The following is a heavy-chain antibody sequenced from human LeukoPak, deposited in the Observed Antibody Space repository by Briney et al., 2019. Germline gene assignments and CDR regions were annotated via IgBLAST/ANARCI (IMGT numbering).Heavy chain of an antibody. Sequence: SETLSLTCTVSGGSISSSSYYWGWIRQPPGKGLEWIGSIYYTGSTNYNPSLESRVTISIDTSKNQFSLKLSSVTAADTAVYYCARSDTFDIWGQGTMVTVSS. CDR2: IYYTGST. J-gene: IGHJ3*02. V-gene: IGHV4-39*07. CDR3: ARSDTFDI. CDR1: GGSISSSSYY.